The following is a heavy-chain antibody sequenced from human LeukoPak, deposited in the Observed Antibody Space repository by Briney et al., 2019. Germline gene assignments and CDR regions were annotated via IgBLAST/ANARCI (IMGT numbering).Heavy chain of an antibody. CDR1: GFTFSSYA. D-gene: IGHD6-13*01. CDR3: AKDLGYSSRWYYFDH. Sequence: GGSLRLSCAASGFTFSSYAMSWVRQAPGKGLEWVSAISGSGGSTYYADSVKGRFTISRDNSKNTLYLQMNSLRAEDTAVYYCAKDLGYSSRWYYFDHWGKGTLVTVSS. J-gene: IGHJ4*02. CDR2: ISGSGGST. V-gene: IGHV3-23*01.